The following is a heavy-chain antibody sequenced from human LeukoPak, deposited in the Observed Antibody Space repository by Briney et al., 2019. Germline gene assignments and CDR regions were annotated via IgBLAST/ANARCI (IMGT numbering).Heavy chain of an antibody. D-gene: IGHD6-13*01. Sequence: SETLSLTCTVSGGSISSGGYYWSWIRQHPGKGLEWIGYIYYSGTTNYNPSLKSRVTISVDTSKNQFSLKLSSVTAADTAVYYXXXXVYIAAAQYGYWGQGTLVTVSS. V-gene: IGHV4-61*08. J-gene: IGHJ4*02. CDR2: IYYSGTT. CDR3: XXXVYIAAAQYGY. CDR1: GGSISSGGYY.